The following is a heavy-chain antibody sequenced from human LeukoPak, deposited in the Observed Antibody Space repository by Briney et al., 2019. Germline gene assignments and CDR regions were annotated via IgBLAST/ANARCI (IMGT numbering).Heavy chain of an antibody. J-gene: IGHJ6*03. CDR3: ASVRHDPLEYYYYIDV. CDR1: GDSLSRYY. Sequence: PSETLSLTCAVSGDSLSRYYWTWIRQPTGKGLEWLGEISPSGSPKYNPPLKSRASISVDTSKNQFSLRLTSVTAADTALYYCASVRHDPLEYYYYIDVWGKGTTVTVSS. V-gene: IGHV4-34*01. CDR2: ISPSGSP. D-gene: IGHD2/OR15-2a*01.